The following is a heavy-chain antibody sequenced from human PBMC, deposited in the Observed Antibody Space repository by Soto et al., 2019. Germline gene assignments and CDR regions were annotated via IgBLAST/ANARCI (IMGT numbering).Heavy chain of an antibody. CDR3: ARHVRATGWPPHYYFYGLDV. D-gene: IGHD6-19*01. V-gene: IGHV5-51*01. J-gene: IGHJ6*02. Sequence: EVQLVQSGAELKKPGESLKISCKASGYSFSTYWIGWVRQLPGKGLEWMGFIYPGESDSKYNPSFQDHVTISADESISVAYLQWSSLKASDTAIYYCARHVRATGWPPHYYFYGLDVWGQGTTVTVS. CDR1: GYSFSTYW. CDR2: IYPGESDS.